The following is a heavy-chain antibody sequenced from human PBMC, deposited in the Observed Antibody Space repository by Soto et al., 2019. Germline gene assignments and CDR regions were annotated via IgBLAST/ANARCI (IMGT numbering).Heavy chain of an antibody. CDR3: ARDSGRGRGWGAFDL. V-gene: IGHV1-69*01. J-gene: IGHJ3*01. Sequence: QVPLVQSGAEVKKPGSSVTVSCKASGGTFSSSTVNWVRQAPGQGLEWMGGIIPVFGTANYAQKFQGRLTITAAESTGTAYMELSSLRSEDTAVYYCARDSGRGRGWGAFDLWGQGTMVTVSS. CDR2: IIPVFGTA. CDR1: GGTFSSST. D-gene: IGHD6-19*01.